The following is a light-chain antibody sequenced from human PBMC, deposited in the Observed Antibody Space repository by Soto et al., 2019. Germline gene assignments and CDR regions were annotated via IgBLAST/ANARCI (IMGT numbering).Light chain of an antibody. V-gene: IGKV3-15*01. J-gene: IGKJ2*03. CDR3: QQCNAWPYS. CDR2: GAS. Sequence: EIIMRQSPATLSVSPGEGATLSCRASLNVNNNVAWYQQKPGQAPRLLIYGASARATGVPARFSGGGSGTEFTLAISSLQSEDFAVYYCQQCNAWPYSFGQGTKLDIK. CDR1: LNVNNN.